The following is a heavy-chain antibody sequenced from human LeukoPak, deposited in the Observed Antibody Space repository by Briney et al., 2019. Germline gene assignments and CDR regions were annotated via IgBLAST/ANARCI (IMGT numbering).Heavy chain of an antibody. V-gene: IGHV3-23*01. CDR3: AKRALGCSSTSCYGYYFDY. Sequence: PGGSLRLSCAASGFTFSSYAMSWVRQAPGKGLEWVSAISGSGGSTYYADSVKGRFTISRDNSKNTLYLQMNSLRAEDTAVYYCAKRALGCSSTSCYGYYFDYWGQGTLVTVSS. D-gene: IGHD2-2*01. CDR1: GFTFSSYA. J-gene: IGHJ4*02. CDR2: ISGSGGST.